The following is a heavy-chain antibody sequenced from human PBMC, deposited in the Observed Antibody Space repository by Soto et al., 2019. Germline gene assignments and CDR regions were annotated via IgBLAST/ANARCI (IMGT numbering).Heavy chain of an antibody. J-gene: IGHJ4*02. CDR3: ARAAGLGFYSDSGGYYFDS. V-gene: IGHV4-59*01. CDR1: VGSIKNYY. D-gene: IGHD3-10*01. Sequence: SETLSLTCTVSVGSIKNYYWSWIRQPPGKRLEWIGYIYYSGSTSYNPSLKSRVTISVDTSKNQFSLQLTSVTAADTAVYYCARAAGLGFYSDSGGYYFDSWGQGTLVTVSS. CDR2: IYYSGST.